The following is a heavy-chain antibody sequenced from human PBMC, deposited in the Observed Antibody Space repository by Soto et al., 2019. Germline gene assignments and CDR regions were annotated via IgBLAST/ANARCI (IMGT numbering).Heavy chain of an antibody. CDR1: GGSVSSGSYY. D-gene: IGHD3-22*01. Sequence: QVQLQESGPGLVKPSETLSLTCIVSGGSVSSGSYYWSWIRQPPGKGLEWIGFIYYTGRTSYNPSLKSRVTISVDTSKNQFSLKLSSVTAADTAVYFCATMSSSGSPRDYWGRGTLVTVSS. V-gene: IGHV4-61*01. J-gene: IGHJ4*02. CDR2: IYYTGRT. CDR3: ATMSSSGSPRDY.